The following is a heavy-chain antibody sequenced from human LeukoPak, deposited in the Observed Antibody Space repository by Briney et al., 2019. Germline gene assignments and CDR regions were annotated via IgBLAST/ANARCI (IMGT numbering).Heavy chain of an antibody. Sequence: SETLSLTCNVSGGSIGSKGYHWGWIRQPPGKGLEWIAHIYYTGSVNYNPSLKSRVTMSIDTSRNQFSLKLSYVTAADSAVYYCARRNSGWNDSKGWFDHWGQGTLVIVSS. J-gene: IGHJ5*02. V-gene: IGHV4-61*05. CDR3: ARRNSGWNDSKGWFDH. CDR2: IYYTGSV. CDR1: GGSIGSKGYH. D-gene: IGHD6-19*01.